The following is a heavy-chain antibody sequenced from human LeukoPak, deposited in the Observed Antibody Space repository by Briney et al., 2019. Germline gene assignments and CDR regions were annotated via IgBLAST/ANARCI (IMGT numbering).Heavy chain of an antibody. CDR3: ARDVSSGRGYYYDGPYFDY. V-gene: IGHV1-69*13. CDR1: GGTFSSYA. Sequence: SVKVSCKASGGTFSSYAISWVRQAPGQGLEWMGGIIPIFGTANYAQKFQGRVTITADESTGTAYMELSSLRSEDTAVYYCARDVSSGRGYYYDGPYFDYWGQGTLVTVSS. J-gene: IGHJ4*02. CDR2: IIPIFGTA. D-gene: IGHD3-22*01.